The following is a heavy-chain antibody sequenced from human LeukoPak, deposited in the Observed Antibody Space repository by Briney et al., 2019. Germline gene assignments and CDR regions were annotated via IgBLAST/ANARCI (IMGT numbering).Heavy chain of an antibody. J-gene: IGHJ6*02. V-gene: IGHV1-8*01. Sequence: ASVKVSCKASGYTFTSYDINWVRQATGQGLEWMGWMNPNSGSTGYAQKFQGRVTMTRNTSISTAYMELSSLRSEDTAVYYCARQGIVVVPAVYGMDVWGQGTTVTVSS. CDR2: MNPNSGST. CDR1: GYTFTSYD. D-gene: IGHD2-2*01. CDR3: ARQGIVVVPAVYGMDV.